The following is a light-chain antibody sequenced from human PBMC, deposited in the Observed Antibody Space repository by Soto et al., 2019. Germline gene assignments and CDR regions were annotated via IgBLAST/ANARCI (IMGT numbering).Light chain of an antibody. V-gene: IGLV2-11*01. CDR2: DVT. CDR3: CSYAGSYTLEV. Sequence: QSALTQPRSVSGSPGQSVTISCTGTSSDVGSYDYVSWYQQHPGKAPKLMIFDVTQRPSGVPDRFSGSKSGNTASLTISGLQAEDEADYYCCSYAGSYTLEVFGGGTKLTVL. J-gene: IGLJ2*01. CDR1: SSDVGSYDY.